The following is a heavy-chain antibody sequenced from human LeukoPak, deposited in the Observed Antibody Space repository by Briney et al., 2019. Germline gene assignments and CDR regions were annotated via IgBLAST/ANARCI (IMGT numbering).Heavy chain of an antibody. V-gene: IGHV1-8*01. CDR2: MNPNSGNT. Sequence: ASVTVSLQSSGYTLTSYDINWVRPATGQGVAWMGWMNPNSGNTGYAQKFQGRVTMNRNTSISTAYMELSSLRSEDTAVYYCARGIFRVASTGVHYWGQGTLVTVSS. CDR3: ARGIFRVASTGVHY. CDR1: GYTLTSYD. J-gene: IGHJ4*02. D-gene: IGHD6-19*01.